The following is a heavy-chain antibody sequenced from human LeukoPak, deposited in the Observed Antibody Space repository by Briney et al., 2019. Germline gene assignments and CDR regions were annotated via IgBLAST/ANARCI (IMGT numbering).Heavy chain of an antibody. D-gene: IGHD5-24*01. CDR1: GFTVSSIF. J-gene: IGHJ4*02. Sequence: GGSLRLSCAASGFTVSSIFMSWVRQAPGKGLEWVSIIYAVVGTYYADSAKGRFTISRDDSKNTLYLQMNSLRAEDTAVYYCARGWLFDYWGQGTLVTVSS. CDR2: IYAVVGT. CDR3: ARGWLFDY. V-gene: IGHV3-53*01.